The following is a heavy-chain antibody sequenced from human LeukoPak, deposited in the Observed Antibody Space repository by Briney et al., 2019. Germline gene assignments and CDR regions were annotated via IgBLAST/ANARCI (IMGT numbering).Heavy chain of an antibody. CDR3: AVSPTKGGSNFDY. J-gene: IGHJ4*02. V-gene: IGHV1-2*02. D-gene: IGHD1-26*01. CDR1: GYTFTGYY. Sequence: PLASVKVSCKASGYTFTGYYMHWVRQAPGQGLEWMGWINPNSGGANSAQKFQGRVTMTRDTSISTAYMEVSRLTSDDAAVYYCAVSPTKGGSNFDYWGQGTLVTVSS. CDR2: INPNSGGA.